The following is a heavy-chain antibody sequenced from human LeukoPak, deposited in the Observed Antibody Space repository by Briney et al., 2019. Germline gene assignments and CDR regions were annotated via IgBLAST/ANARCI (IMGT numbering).Heavy chain of an antibody. Sequence: SETLSLTCTVSGGSLSSSSYYWGGVRQPPGKGVEWIGNIYYSGSTYYNPSLKSRLTISLDTSQRHFLLRLSSVTAADTASYYCTRGSYDVLTGYSTLGEYWGQGTLVTVSS. CDR1: GGSLSSSSYY. V-gene: IGHV4-39*02. CDR2: IYYSGST. J-gene: IGHJ4*02. CDR3: TRGSYDVLTGYSTLGEY. D-gene: IGHD3-9*01.